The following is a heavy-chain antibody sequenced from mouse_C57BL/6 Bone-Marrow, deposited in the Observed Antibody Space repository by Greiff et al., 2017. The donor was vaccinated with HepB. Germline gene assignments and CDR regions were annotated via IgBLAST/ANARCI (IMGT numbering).Heavy chain of an antibody. D-gene: IGHD2-4*01. J-gene: IGHJ2*01. Sequence: VKLMESGAELVRPGASVTLSCKASGYTFTDYEMHWVKQTPVHGLEWIGAIDPETGGTAYNQKFKGKAILTADKSSSTAYMELRSLTSEDSAVYYCTNDYDRKNYFDYWGQGTTLTVSS. CDR3: TNDYDRKNYFDY. CDR2: IDPETGGT. V-gene: IGHV1-15*01. CDR1: GYTFTDYE.